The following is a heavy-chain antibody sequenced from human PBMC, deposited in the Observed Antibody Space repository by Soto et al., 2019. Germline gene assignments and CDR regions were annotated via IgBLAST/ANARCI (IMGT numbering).Heavy chain of an antibody. Sequence: ASVKVSCKASGYTFTSYGISWVRQAPGQGLEWMGWISAYNGNTNYAQKLQGRVTMTTDTSTSTAYMELRSLRSDDTAVYYCARDQSTIFGVLINYYYGMDVWGQGTTVTVSS. V-gene: IGHV1-18*04. J-gene: IGHJ6*02. D-gene: IGHD3-3*01. CDR2: ISAYNGNT. CDR3: ARDQSTIFGVLINYYYGMDV. CDR1: GYTFTSYG.